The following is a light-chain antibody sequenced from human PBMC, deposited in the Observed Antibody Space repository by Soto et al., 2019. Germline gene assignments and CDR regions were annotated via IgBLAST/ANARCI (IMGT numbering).Light chain of an antibody. Sequence: QSVLTQPPSASGSLGQSVTLSCTGTSSDVGGYNDVSWYQQYPGRAPKLMIYEVTKRPSGVPDRFSGSKSGNTASLTVSGLQAEDEDDYYCSSYAASNNFYFVFGGGTKLTVL. V-gene: IGLV2-8*01. CDR3: SSYAASNNFYFV. CDR1: SSDVGGYND. J-gene: IGLJ3*02. CDR2: EVT.